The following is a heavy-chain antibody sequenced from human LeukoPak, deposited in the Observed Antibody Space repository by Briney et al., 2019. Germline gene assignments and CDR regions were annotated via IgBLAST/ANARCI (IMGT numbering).Heavy chain of an antibody. CDR1: GGTFSSYA. V-gene: IGHV1-69*05. D-gene: IGHD3-22*01. CDR3: AREGLKSYYDSSGYYTCFDY. J-gene: IGHJ4*02. Sequence: SVKVSCKASGGTFSSYAISWVRQAPGQGLEWMGRIIPIFGTANYAQKFQGRVTITTEESTSTAYMELSSLRSEDTAVYYCAREGLKSYYDSSGYYTCFDYWGQGTLVTVSS. CDR2: IIPIFGTA.